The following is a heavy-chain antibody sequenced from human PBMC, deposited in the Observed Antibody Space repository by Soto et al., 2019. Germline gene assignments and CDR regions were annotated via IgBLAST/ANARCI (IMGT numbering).Heavy chain of an antibody. V-gene: IGHV1-2*02. CDR2: INPNNGDT. Sequence: ASVKVSCKASGYTFTGYYIHWVRQAPGQGLEWMGWINPNNGDTIYARKLQGRVTMTRDTSTSTSYMEMSSLTFDDTAVYYCARHSGYDYVFDYWGQGTLVTVSS. CDR1: GYTFTGYY. CDR3: ARHSGYDYVFDY. J-gene: IGHJ4*02. D-gene: IGHD5-12*01.